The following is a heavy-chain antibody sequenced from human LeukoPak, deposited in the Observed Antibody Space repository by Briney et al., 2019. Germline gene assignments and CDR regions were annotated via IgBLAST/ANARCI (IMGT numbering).Heavy chain of an antibody. Sequence: GESLKISCKGSGYSFASYWIGWVRQMPGKGLEWTGIIYPGDSDTKYSPSFQGQVTISADKSISTTYLQWSSLKASDTAMYYCATRYSSSSFDFWGQGTLVTVPS. D-gene: IGHD6-6*01. CDR2: IYPGDSDT. V-gene: IGHV5-51*01. J-gene: IGHJ4*02. CDR1: GYSFASYW. CDR3: ATRYSSSSFDF.